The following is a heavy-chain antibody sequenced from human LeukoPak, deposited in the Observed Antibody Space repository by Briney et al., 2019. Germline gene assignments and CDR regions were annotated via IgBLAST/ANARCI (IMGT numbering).Heavy chain of an antibody. CDR1: GVTFSTYA. CDR2: ISGSGGTT. J-gene: IGHJ3*02. CDR3: AKDRKVSDI. Sequence: GGSLRLSCTASGVTFSTYAMSWVRQAPGKGLQWVSAISGSGGTTYYADSVKGRFTISRDNSKNTVYLQMNSLRVEDTALYYCAKDRKVSDIWARGQWSPSLQ. V-gene: IGHV3-23*01.